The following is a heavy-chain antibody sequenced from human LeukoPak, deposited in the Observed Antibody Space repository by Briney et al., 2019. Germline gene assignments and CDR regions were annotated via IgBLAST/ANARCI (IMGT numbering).Heavy chain of an antibody. J-gene: IGHJ5*02. CDR1: GGSISSYY. V-gene: IGHV4-4*07. CDR3: ARDRRSGSYLWFDP. D-gene: IGHD3-10*01. Sequence: SETLSLTCTVSGGSISSYYWSWIRQPAGKGLEWIGRIYTSGSTNYNPSLKSRVTMSVDTSKNQFSLKLSSVTAADTAAYYCARDRRSGSYLWFDPWGQGTLVTVSS. CDR2: IYTSGST.